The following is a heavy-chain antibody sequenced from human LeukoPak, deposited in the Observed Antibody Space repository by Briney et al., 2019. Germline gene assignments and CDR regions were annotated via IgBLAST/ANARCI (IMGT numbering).Heavy chain of an antibody. J-gene: IGHJ5*02. V-gene: IGHV3-23*01. CDR1: GFTFSSYG. CDR2: ISGSGGST. Sequence: GGSLRLSCAASGFTFSSYGMHWVRQAPGKGLEWVSAISGSGGSTYYADSVKGRFTISRDNSKNTLYLQMNSLRAEDTAVYYCAKDRTVTTPLKWFDPWGQGTLVTVSS. CDR3: AKDRTVTTPLKWFDP. D-gene: IGHD4-17*01.